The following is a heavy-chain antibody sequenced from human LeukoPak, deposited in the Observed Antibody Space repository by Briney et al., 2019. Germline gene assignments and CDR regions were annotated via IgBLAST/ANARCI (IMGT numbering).Heavy chain of an antibody. CDR1: GFTFENYW. Sequence: GGSLRLSCAASGFTFENYWMHWVRQAPGEGLVWVSRIDTDGSSTNYADSVKGRFTISRENFKNTVYLEMNNLGAEDTALYYCAKGGQDFDFWRFDYWGQGNLVIVSS. D-gene: IGHD3-3*01. V-gene: IGHV3-74*01. CDR3: AKGGQDFDFWRFDY. CDR2: IDTDGSST. J-gene: IGHJ4*02.